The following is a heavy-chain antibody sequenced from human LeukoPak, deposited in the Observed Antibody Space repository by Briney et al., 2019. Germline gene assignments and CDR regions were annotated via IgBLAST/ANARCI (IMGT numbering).Heavy chain of an antibody. CDR3: VSFYEAY. CDR2: INSDGSWT. D-gene: IGHD2/OR15-2a*01. J-gene: IGHJ4*02. V-gene: IGHV3-74*01. Sequence: GGPLRLSCAAPGNYWMHWVRQAPGKGLVWVSHINSDGSWTSYADSVKGRFTISKDSAKNTVYLQMNNLRAEDTAVYYCVSFYEAYWGRGTLVTVSS. CDR1: GNYW.